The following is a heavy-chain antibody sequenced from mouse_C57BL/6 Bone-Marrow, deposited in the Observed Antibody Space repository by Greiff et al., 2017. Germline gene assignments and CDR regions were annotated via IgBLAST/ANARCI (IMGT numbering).Heavy chain of an antibody. CDR1: GYTFTSYD. CDR3: ARLEFDGSSGDWYFDV. J-gene: IGHJ1*03. V-gene: IGHV1-85*01. CDR2: IYPRDGST. Sequence: VNVVESGPELVKPGASVKLSCKASGYTFTSYDINWVKQRPGQGLEWIGWIYPRDGSTKYNEKFKGKANLPVDTSSITAYMELHSLTSEDSAVYFCARLEFDGSSGDWYFDVWGTGTTVTVSS. D-gene: IGHD1-1*01.